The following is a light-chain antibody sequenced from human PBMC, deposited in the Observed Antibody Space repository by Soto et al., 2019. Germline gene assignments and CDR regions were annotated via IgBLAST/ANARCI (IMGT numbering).Light chain of an antibody. V-gene: IGLV2-14*01. J-gene: IGLJ1*01. Sequence: QSALTQPASVSGSRGQSITISCTGTSSDVGGYNYVSWYQQHPGKAPKLMIYEVSNRPSGVSNRFSGSKSGNTASLTISGLQAEDEADYYCSSYTSSSTYVFGTGTNVTVL. CDR2: EVS. CDR1: SSDVGGYNY. CDR3: SSYTSSSTYV.